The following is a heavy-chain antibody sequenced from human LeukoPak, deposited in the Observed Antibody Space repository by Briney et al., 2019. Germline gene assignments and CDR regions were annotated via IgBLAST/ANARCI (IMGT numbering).Heavy chain of an antibody. CDR3: ARDKESSGLYNFDY. J-gene: IGHJ4*02. D-gene: IGHD6-19*01. V-gene: IGHV3-53*01. CDR1: GFTVSSNY. Sequence: GGSLRLSCAASGFTVSSNYMSWVRQAPGKGLEWVSVIYSGGSTYYADSVKGRFTISRDNSKNTLYLQMNSLRAEDTAVYYCARDKESSGLYNFDYWGQGTLVTVSS. CDR2: IYSGGST.